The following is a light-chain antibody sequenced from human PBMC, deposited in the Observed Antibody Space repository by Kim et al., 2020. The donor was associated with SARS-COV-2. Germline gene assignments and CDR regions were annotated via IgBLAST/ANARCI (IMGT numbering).Light chain of an antibody. J-gene: IGLJ2*01. CDR2: DVT. CDR1: SSDVGRYNY. V-gene: IGLV2-14*03. Sequence: GQSITISCTGTSSDVGRYNYVSWYQQHPGKAPKLMIYDVTNRPSGVSDRFSGSKSANTASLTISGLQAEDEADYYCTSYTSSNTVVFGGGTQLTVL. CDR3: TSYTSSNTVV.